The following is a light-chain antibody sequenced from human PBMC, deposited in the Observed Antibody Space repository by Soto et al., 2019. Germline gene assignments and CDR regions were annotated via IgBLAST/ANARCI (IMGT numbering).Light chain of an antibody. CDR3: QQLNGYPLT. CDR1: QAMNSY. V-gene: IGKV1-9*01. CDR2: AAS. J-gene: IGKJ5*01. Sequence: DIQMTQSASSLSASVVDRFTVTCRASQAMNSYLAWYQQEPGIGPKLLICAASTVQTGVPSSFSGSGFGTEFTLTISGLQPEDFATYYCQQLNGYPLTFGQGTRLEIK.